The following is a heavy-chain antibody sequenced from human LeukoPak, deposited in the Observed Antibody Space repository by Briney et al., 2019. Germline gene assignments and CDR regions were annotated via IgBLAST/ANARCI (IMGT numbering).Heavy chain of an antibody. CDR3: AKLGPYCGGDCYYFDY. Sequence: SVKVSCKASGGTFSSYAISWVRQAPGQGLEWMGGIIPIFGTANYAQKFQGRVTITADESTSTAYMELSSLRSEDTAVYYCAKLGPYCGGDCYYFDYWGQGTLVTVSP. V-gene: IGHV1-69*13. CDR2: IIPIFGTA. J-gene: IGHJ4*02. D-gene: IGHD2-21*02. CDR1: GGTFSSYA.